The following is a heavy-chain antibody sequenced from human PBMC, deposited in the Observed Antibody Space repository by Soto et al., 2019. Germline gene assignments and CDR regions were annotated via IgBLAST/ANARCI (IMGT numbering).Heavy chain of an antibody. CDR2: IYYSGST. CDR3: ARDRDGSGSYLYGMDV. D-gene: IGHD3-10*01. J-gene: IGHJ6*02. Sequence: SETLSLTCTVSGGSVSSGSYYWSWIRQPPGKGLEWIGHIYYSGSTNYNPSLKSRVTISVDTSKNQFSLKLSSVTAADTAVYYCARDRDGSGSYLYGMDVWGQGTTVTVSS. CDR1: GGSVSSGSYY. V-gene: IGHV4-61*01.